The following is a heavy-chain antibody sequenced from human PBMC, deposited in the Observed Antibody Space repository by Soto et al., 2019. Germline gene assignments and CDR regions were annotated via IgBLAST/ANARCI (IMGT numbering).Heavy chain of an antibody. CDR1: GYTFTSYY. CDR2: INPSGGST. D-gene: IGHD2-15*01. V-gene: IGHV1-46*03. CDR3: ARGDEVAATRCAFDI. Sequence: ASVKVSCKASGYTFTSYYMHWVRQAPGQRLEWMGIINPSGGSTSYAQKFQGRVTMTRDTSTSTVYMELSSLRSEDTAVYYCARGDEVAATRCAFDIWGQGTMVTVSS. J-gene: IGHJ3*02.